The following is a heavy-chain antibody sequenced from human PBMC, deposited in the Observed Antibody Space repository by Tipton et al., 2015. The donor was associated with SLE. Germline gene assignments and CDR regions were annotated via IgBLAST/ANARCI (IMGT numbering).Heavy chain of an antibody. CDR3: ARQHCSGGSCYCYFDL. CDR1: GYSFTSYW. Sequence: QLVQSGAEVKKPGESLRISCKGSGYSFTSYWISWVRQMPGKGLEWMGRIDPSDSYTNYNPSFQGHVTISADKSISTAYLQWSSLKASDTAMYYCARQHCSGGSCYCYFDLWGRVTLVTVSS. V-gene: IGHV5-10-1*01. J-gene: IGHJ2*01. D-gene: IGHD2-15*01. CDR2: IDPSDSYT.